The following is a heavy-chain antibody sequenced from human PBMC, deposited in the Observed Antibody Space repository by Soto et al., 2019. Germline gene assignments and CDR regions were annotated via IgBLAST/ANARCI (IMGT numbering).Heavy chain of an antibody. CDR1: GFTLRKYG. CDR3: AKLCRSLGFGNMAYFDSNDADWYVDL. V-gene: IGHV3-30*02. Sequence: PGGSLRLSCAASGFTLRKYGMHWVRQAPGKGLEWVALVSYDGSDEYYSKSVKGRFTVSRDNSRNTLYLQMNSLRDEDTAVYFCAKLCRSLGFGNMAYFDSNDADWYVDLWGRGTLVTV. D-gene: IGHD3-22*01. CDR2: VSYDGSDE. J-gene: IGHJ2*01.